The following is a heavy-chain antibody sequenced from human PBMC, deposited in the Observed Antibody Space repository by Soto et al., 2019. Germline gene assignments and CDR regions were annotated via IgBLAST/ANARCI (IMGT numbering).Heavy chain of an antibody. CDR3: ARDGVEQQLNWFDP. Sequence: SETLSLTCSVSGGSISGYYVSWIRQPPGKGLEWIGYIYYSGSTNYNPSLKSRVTISVDTSKNQFSLKLSSVTAADTAVYYCARDGVEQQLNWFDPWGQGTLVTVSS. J-gene: IGHJ5*02. CDR2: IYYSGST. V-gene: IGHV4-59*01. CDR1: GGSISGYY. D-gene: IGHD6-13*01.